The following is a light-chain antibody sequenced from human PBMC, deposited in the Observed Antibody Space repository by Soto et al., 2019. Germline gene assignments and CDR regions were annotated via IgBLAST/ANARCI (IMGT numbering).Light chain of an antibody. Sequence: QPVLTQPASVSGSPGQSITISCTGTSSDVGTYNHVSWYQQHPGKAPKLMIYDVSDRPSGVSNRFSGSKSGNTASLTISGLQAEDEADYYCSSYTCSTPVFGTGTKVTVL. CDR3: SSYTCSTPV. J-gene: IGLJ1*01. V-gene: IGLV2-14*01. CDR2: DVS. CDR1: SSDVGTYNH.